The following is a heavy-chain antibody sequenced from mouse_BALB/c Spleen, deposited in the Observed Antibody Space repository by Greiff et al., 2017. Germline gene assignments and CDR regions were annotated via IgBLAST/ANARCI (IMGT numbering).Heavy chain of an antibody. CDR2: ISDGGRYT. V-gene: IGHV5-4*02. D-gene: IGHD2-12*01. Sequence: EVQVVESGGGLVKPGGSLKLSCAASGFTFSDYYLYWVRQTPEKSLEWVATISDGGRYTYYPDSVKGRFTFTRDNAKNKLYLQMSSLKSEDTAMYYCARAHYNYGASLYIDYWGQGTTLTVAS. CDR3: ARAHYNYGASLYIDY. CDR1: GFTFSDYY. J-gene: IGHJ2*01.